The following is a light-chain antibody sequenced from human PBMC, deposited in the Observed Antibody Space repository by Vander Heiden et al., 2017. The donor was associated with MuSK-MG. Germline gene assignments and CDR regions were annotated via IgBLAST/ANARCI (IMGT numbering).Light chain of an antibody. CDR3: QQLNTFPLT. Sequence: DIQLTQSPSFLSASVGDRVTITCRASQAIGTYLAWYQQKPGKVPKLLIYGASTLQSGVPSRFSGRGSGTEFTLTISSLQPEDFATFYCQQLNTFPLTFGGGTKVAI. CDR1: QAIGTY. J-gene: IGKJ4*01. V-gene: IGKV1-9*01. CDR2: GAS.